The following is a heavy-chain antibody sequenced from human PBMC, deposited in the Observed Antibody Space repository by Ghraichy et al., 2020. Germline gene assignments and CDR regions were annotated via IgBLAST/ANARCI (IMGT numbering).Heavy chain of an antibody. Sequence: LSLTCAVSGGSISSGDYSWSWIRQPPGKGLEWIGSIYRGGNTYYNPSLKSRVTLSLDKSKNQFSLKLSSVTAADTAVYYCARAERVAAGGGFDPWGQGTLVTVSS. V-gene: IGHV4-30-2*01. CDR2: IYRGGNT. D-gene: IGHD6-13*01. CDR1: GGSISSGDYS. J-gene: IGHJ5*02. CDR3: ARAERVAAGGGFDP.